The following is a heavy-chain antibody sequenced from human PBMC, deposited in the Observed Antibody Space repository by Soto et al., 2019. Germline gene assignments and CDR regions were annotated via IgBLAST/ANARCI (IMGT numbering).Heavy chain of an antibody. CDR1: GGTFSSYA. CDR3: ARPTMVRGVRYYYYYGMDV. Sequence: GASVKVSCKASGGTFSSYAISWVRQAPGQGLEWMGGIIPIFGTANYAQKFQGRVTITADESTSTAYMELSSLRSEDTAVYYCARPTMVRGVRYYYYYGMDVWGQGTTVTVSS. D-gene: IGHD3-10*01. V-gene: IGHV1-69*13. CDR2: IIPIFGTA. J-gene: IGHJ6*02.